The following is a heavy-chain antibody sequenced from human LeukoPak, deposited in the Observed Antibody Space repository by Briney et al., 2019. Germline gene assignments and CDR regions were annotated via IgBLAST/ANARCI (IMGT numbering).Heavy chain of an antibody. CDR2: IYYSGST. J-gene: IGHJ6*02. Sequence: SETLSLTCTVSGGSISSYYWSWIRQPPGKGLEWIGYIYYSGSTNYNPSLKSRVTISVDTSKNQFSLKLSSVTAADTAVYYCARDGSIAVAGWATRYGMDVWGQGTTVTVSS. CDR1: GGSISSYY. V-gene: IGHV4-59*01. D-gene: IGHD6-19*01. CDR3: ARDGSIAVAGWATRYGMDV.